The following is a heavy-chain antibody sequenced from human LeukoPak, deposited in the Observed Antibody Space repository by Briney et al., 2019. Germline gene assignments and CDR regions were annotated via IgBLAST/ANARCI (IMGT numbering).Heavy chain of an antibody. CDR3: ATDYDFAFDH. CDR2: IRSGGNVI. D-gene: IGHD5-12*01. Sequence: GGSLRLPCAASGFTFSDYPMNWVRQAPGKGLEWISHIRSGGNVIKYADSVKGRFTISRDNGQNSLFLQMNSLRDEDTAVYYCATDYDFAFDHWGHGTLVTVSS. CDR1: GFTFSDYP. J-gene: IGHJ4*01. V-gene: IGHV3-48*02.